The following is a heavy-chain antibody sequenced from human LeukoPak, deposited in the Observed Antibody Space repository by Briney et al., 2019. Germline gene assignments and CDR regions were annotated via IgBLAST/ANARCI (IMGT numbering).Heavy chain of an antibody. J-gene: IGHJ4*02. V-gene: IGHV3-30*18. Sequence: GGSLRLPCAASGFTFSSYGMHWVRQAPGKGLEWVAVISYDGSNKYYADSVKGRFTISRDNSKNTLYLQMNSLRAEDTAVYYCAKAIRPTRITMVRGVITPDFDYWGQGTLVTVSS. CDR1: GFTFSSYG. CDR3: AKAIRPTRITMVRGVITPDFDY. D-gene: IGHD3-10*01. CDR2: ISYDGSNK.